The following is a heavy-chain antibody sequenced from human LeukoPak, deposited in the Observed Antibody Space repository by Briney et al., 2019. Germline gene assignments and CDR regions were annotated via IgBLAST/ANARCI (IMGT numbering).Heavy chain of an antibody. Sequence: ASVKVSCKASGYTFTSYGISWVRQAPGQGLEWMGWISAYNGNTNYAQKLQGRVTMTTDTSTSTAYMELRSLRSDDTAVYYSARESPPSIVVVPAAVDAFDIWGQGTMVTVSS. CDR2: ISAYNGNT. D-gene: IGHD2-2*01. J-gene: IGHJ3*02. CDR3: ARESPPSIVVVPAAVDAFDI. V-gene: IGHV1-18*01. CDR1: GYTFTSYG.